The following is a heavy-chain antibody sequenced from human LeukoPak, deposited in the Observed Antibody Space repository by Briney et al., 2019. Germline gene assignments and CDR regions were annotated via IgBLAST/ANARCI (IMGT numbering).Heavy chain of an antibody. D-gene: IGHD2-8*01. CDR2: IYYSGST. CDR1: GGSVSSGSYY. Sequence: SETLSLTCTVSGGSVSSGSYYWSWIRQPPGKGLEWIGYIYYSGSTNYNPSLKSRVTISVDTSKNQFSLKLSSVTAADTAVYYCARVSCTNGVCYYFDYWGQGTLVTVSS. J-gene: IGHJ4*02. V-gene: IGHV4-61*01. CDR3: ARVSCTNGVCYYFDY.